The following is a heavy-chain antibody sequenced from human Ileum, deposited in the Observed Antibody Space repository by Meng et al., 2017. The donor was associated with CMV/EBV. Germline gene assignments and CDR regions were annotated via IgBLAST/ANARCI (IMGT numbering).Heavy chain of an antibody. V-gene: IGHV1-69*05. CDR2: IVPIFGTT. D-gene: IGHD5-12*01. CDR1: GGTFSSHA. J-gene: IGHJ5*02. Sequence: SGGTFSSHAISWGRQAPGQGLEWMGGIVPIFGTTTYAQSFQGRVTITTDASTTTAYMELSGLRSEDTALYFCARGEYSSGYANNWFDPWGQGTLVTVSS. CDR3: ARGEYSSGYANNWFDP.